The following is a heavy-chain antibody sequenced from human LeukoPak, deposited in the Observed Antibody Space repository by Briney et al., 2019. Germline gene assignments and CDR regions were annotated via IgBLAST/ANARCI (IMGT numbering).Heavy chain of an antibody. CDR1: GYTFSNYG. D-gene: IGHD5-18*01. Sequence: GASVKVSCKASGYTFSNYGLSWVRQAPGQGLEWMGRISAYNGNTNYVQKFQGRVTMTTDTSTNTAYMELRSLRSDDTAVYYCARSATHRLAWTARSVWLPLDYWGQGTLVTVSP. CDR3: ARSATHRLAWTARSVWLPLDY. V-gene: IGHV1-18*01. CDR2: ISAYNGNT. J-gene: IGHJ4*02.